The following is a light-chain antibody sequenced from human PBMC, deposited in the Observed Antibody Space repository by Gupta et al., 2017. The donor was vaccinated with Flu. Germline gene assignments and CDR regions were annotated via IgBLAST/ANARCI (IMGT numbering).Light chain of an antibody. J-gene: IGKJ1*01. CDR2: KAS. V-gene: IGKV1-5*03. CDR3: QKDSSSPWT. CDR1: QTIDSW. Sequence: DIQLPQSPSTLSASVGDRVTITCRASQTIDSWLAWYQKKPGRAPKSLIYKASSLETGVPSRFSGSGSGTEFSLTISSLQPDDVATYYCQKDSSSPWTFGQGTKVEIK.